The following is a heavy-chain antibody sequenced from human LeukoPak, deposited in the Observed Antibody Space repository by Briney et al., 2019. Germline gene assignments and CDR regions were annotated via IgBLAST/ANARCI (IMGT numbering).Heavy chain of an antibody. V-gene: IGHV3-23*01. J-gene: IGHJ4*02. D-gene: IGHD6-19*01. CDR3: AKASRHSSGWYYFDY. Sequence: PGGSLRLSCAASGFTFSSYAMSWVRQAPGKGLEWVSAISGSGGSTYYADSVKGRFTISRDNSKNTLYLQMNSPRAEDTAVYYCAKASRHSSGWYYFDYWGQGTLVTVSS. CDR1: GFTFSSYA. CDR2: ISGSGGST.